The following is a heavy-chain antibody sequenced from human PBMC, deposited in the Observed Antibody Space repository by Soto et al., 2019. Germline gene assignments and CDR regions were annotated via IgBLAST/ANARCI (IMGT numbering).Heavy chain of an antibody. CDR1: GDSINSDKYY. J-gene: IGHJ4*02. CDR3: ARLEGLATISYYFDF. Sequence: SETLSLTCSVSGDSINSDKYYWGWIRQPPGKGLEWIGSIYFRGNTCYNPSLQTRVTISLDKPKSQFSLKLNSVTAADSAVYFCARLEGLATISYYFDFWGQGALVTVSS. V-gene: IGHV4-39*01. D-gene: IGHD3-9*01. CDR2: IYFRGNT.